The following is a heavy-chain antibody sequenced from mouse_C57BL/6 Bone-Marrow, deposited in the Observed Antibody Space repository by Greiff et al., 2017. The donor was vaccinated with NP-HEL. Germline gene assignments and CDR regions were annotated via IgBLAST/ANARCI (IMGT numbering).Heavy chain of an antibody. Sequence: QVQLKESGPGLVQPSQSLSITCTVSGFSLTSYGVHWVRQSPGKGLEWLGVIWSGGSTDYNAAFISRLSISKDNSKSQVFFKMNSLQADDTAIYYCARIYDGYYGEYFDYWGQGTTLTVSS. D-gene: IGHD2-3*01. J-gene: IGHJ2*01. V-gene: IGHV2-2*01. CDR2: IWSGGST. CDR3: ARIYDGYYGEYFDY. CDR1: GFSLTSYG.